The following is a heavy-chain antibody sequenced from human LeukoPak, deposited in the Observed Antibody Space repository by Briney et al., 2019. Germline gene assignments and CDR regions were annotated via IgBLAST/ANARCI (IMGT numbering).Heavy chain of an antibody. J-gene: IGHJ4*02. CDR2: ISSSSSYI. CDR1: GFTFSSYS. V-gene: IGHV3-21*01. D-gene: IGHD2-2*01. Sequence: MPGGSLRLSCAASGFTFSSYSMNWVRQAPGKGLEWVSSISSSSSYIYYADSVKGRFTISRDNAKNSLYLQMNSLRAEDTAVYYCARDLGVPAAPGQFDYRGQGTLVTVSS. CDR3: ARDLGVPAAPGQFDY.